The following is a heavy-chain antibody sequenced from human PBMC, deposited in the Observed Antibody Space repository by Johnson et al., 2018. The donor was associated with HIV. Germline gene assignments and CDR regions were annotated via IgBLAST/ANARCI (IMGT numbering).Heavy chain of an antibody. Sequence: VQLVESGGGVVQPGRSLRLSCAASGFTFSSYAMHWVRQAPGKGLEWVAVISYDGSNKYYADSVKGRFTISRDNSKNTLYLQMNSLRAEDTAVYYCARDGFGTYYDDAFDFWGQGTMVTVSS. CDR2: ISYDGSNK. V-gene: IGHV3-30*04. CDR3: ARDGFGTYYDDAFDF. CDR1: GFTFSSYA. D-gene: IGHD1-26*01. J-gene: IGHJ3*01.